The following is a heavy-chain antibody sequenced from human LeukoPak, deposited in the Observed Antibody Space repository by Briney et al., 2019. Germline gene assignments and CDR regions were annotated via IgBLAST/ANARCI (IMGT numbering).Heavy chain of an antibody. CDR2: IFGSGGST. CDR3: ARNWFDP. J-gene: IGHJ5*02. Sequence: GGSLRLSCVASGFTFGSYAMYWVRQAPGKGLEWVSGIFGSGGSTHYADSVKGRFTISRDNSRNTVYLQMNSLRFEDTAMYYCARNWFDPWGQGTLVTVSS. CDR1: GFTFGSYA. V-gene: IGHV3-23*01.